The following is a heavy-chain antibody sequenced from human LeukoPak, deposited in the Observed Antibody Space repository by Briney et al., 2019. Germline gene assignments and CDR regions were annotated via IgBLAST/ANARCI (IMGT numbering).Heavy chain of an antibody. V-gene: IGHV4-34*01. D-gene: IGHD6-6*01. CDR1: GGSFSGYY. CDR3: ASLARTSSSSGTD. CDR2: INHSGST. J-gene: IGHJ4*02. Sequence: SETLPLTCAVYGGSFSGYYWSWIRQPPGKGLEWIGEINHSGSTNYNPSLKSRVTISVDTSKNQFSLKLSSVTAADTAVYYCASLARTSSSSGTDWGQGTLVTVSS.